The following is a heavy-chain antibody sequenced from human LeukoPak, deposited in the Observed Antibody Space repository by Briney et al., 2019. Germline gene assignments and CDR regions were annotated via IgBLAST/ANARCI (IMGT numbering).Heavy chain of an antibody. CDR1: GGTFSSYA. Sequence: SVKVSCKASGGTFSSYAISWVRQAPGQGLEWMGGIIPIFGTANYAQKLQGRVTITADESTSTAYKELSSLRSEDTAVYYCARREVVVVPAAPPDYYGMDVWGKGTTVTVSS. V-gene: IGHV1-69*01. J-gene: IGHJ6*04. D-gene: IGHD2-2*01. CDR3: ARREVVVVPAAPPDYYGMDV. CDR2: IIPIFGTA.